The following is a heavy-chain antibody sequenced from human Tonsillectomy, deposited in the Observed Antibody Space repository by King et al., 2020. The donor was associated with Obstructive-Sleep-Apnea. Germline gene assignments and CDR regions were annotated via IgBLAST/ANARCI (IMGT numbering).Heavy chain of an antibody. Sequence: QLVQSGAEVEKAGASVKVSCKASGYTFTNYGISWVRQAPGQGLECMGWISAHNGDTNYGQKFQGRVTMTTDTSTSTGYMELRSLRSDDTAVYFCAVDRPYQRLPYYYYYGMDVWGQGTTVTVSS. V-gene: IGHV1-18*04. J-gene: IGHJ6*02. CDR2: ISAHNGDT. CDR3: AVDRPYQRLPYYYYYGMDV. D-gene: IGHD2-2*01. CDR1: GYTFTNYG.